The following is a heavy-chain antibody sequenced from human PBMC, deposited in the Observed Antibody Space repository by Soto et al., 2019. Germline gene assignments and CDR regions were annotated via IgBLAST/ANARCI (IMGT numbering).Heavy chain of an antibody. CDR2: ISGSGSST. CDR1: GFIFSSYA. V-gene: IGHV3-23*01. D-gene: IGHD2-2*01. CDR3: AKIGSSSPIDY. J-gene: IGHJ4*02. Sequence: GGSLRLCCAASGFIFSSYAMSWVRQAPGKGLEWVSAISGSGSSTDYADSVQGRFTISRDNSKNTLYLQMNSLRAEDTAVYYCAKIGSSSPIDYWGQGTLVTVSS.